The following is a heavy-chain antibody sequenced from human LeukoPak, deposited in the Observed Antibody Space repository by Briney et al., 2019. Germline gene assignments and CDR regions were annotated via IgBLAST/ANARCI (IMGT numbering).Heavy chain of an antibody. CDR2: ISGSGGDT. CDR3: ARADSNIAARRIGFDY. J-gene: IGHJ4*02. V-gene: IGHV3-23*01. Sequence: PGGSLRLSCAASGFTFSIYAMTWVRQAPGKGLEWVSVISGSGGDTYYADSVKGRFTISRDNSKNTLYLQMNSLRAGDTALYYCARADSNIAARRIGFDYWGQGTLVTVSS. D-gene: IGHD6-6*01. CDR1: GFTFSIYA.